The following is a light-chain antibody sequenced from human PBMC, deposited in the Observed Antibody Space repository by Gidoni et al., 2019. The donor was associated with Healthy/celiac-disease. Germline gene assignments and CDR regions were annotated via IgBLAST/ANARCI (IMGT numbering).Light chain of an antibody. CDR1: QSVSSN. CDR2: GAS. CDR3: QQYNNWPPWT. Sequence: EPVMTQSPATLSVSPGERATLACRASQSVSSNLAWYQQNPGQAPRLLLYGASTRATGIPARFSGSGSGTEFTLTISSLQSEDFAVYYCQQYNNWPPWTFGQXTKVEIK. J-gene: IGKJ1*01. V-gene: IGKV3-15*01.